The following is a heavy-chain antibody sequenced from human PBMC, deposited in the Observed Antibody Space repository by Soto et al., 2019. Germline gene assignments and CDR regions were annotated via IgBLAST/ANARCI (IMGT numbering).Heavy chain of an antibody. CDR2: INHSGST. Sequence: SETLSLTCAVYGGSFSGYYWSWIRQPPGKGLEWIGEINHSGSTNYNPSLKSRVTISVDTSKNQFSLKLSSVTAADTAVYYCARSRRGLLDVWGQGTTVTVSS. V-gene: IGHV4-34*01. CDR3: ARSRRGLLDV. D-gene: IGHD4-17*01. J-gene: IGHJ6*02. CDR1: GGSFSGYY.